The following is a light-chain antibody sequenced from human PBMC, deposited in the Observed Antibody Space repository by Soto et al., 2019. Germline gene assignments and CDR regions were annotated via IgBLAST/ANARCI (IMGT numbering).Light chain of an antibody. V-gene: IGLV1-51*02. Sequence: QSVLTQPPSVSAAPGQKVTISCSGTTSNIGNNYVSSYQHLPGTAPKLLIYENNKRPSGIPDRFSGSKSGTSATLGITGLQTGDEADYYCGTWDNTLSVFGGGTKLTVL. CDR3: GTWDNTLSV. J-gene: IGLJ2*01. CDR2: ENN. CDR1: TSNIGNNY.